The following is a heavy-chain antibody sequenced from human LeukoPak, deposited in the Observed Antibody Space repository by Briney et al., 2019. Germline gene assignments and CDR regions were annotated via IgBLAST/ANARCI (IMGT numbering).Heavy chain of an antibody. V-gene: IGHV4-59*08. J-gene: IGHJ4*02. D-gene: IGHD4-17*01. CDR3: ARHTALTTYGQ. CDR1: GGSIGTYY. CDR2: IYFSGNT. Sequence: SETLSLTCTVSGGSIGTYYWSWIRQPLGKGLEWIGYIYFSGNTYYNPSLKSRVTISIDTSKNHFSLKLSSVTAADTAFYYCARHTALTTYGQWGQGTLVTVSP.